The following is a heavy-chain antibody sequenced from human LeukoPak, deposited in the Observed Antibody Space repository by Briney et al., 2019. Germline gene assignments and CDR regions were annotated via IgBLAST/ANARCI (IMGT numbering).Heavy chain of an antibody. J-gene: IGHJ3*02. Sequence: SETLSLTCTVSGGSISSYYWSWIRQPPGKGLEWIGYIYYSGSTNYNPSRKSRVTISVDTSKNQFSLKLSSVTAADTAVYYCARLGATFAFDIWGQGTMVTVSS. CDR1: GGSISSYY. D-gene: IGHD1-26*01. CDR3: ARLGATFAFDI. CDR2: IYYSGST. V-gene: IGHV4-59*08.